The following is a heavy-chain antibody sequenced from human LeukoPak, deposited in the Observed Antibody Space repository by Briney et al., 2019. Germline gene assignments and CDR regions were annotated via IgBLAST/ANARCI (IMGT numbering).Heavy chain of an antibody. CDR2: IIPIFGTA. J-gene: IGHJ4*02. V-gene: IGHV1-69*05. Sequence: GASVKVSCKASGGTFSSYAISWVRQAPGQGLECMGGIIPIFGTANYAQKFQGRVTITTDESTSTAYMELSSLRSEDTAVYYCARESSERASGYFDYWGQGTLVTVSS. D-gene: IGHD3-10*01. CDR1: GGTFSSYA. CDR3: ARESSERASGYFDY.